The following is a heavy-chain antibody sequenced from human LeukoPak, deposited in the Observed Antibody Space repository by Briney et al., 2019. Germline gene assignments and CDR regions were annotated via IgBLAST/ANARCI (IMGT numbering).Heavy chain of an antibody. CDR1: GGSISSSSYY. CDR2: IYYSGST. CDR3: ARLQRNYYYYMDV. D-gene: IGHD5-24*01. Sequence: SETLSLTCTVSGGSISSSSYYWGWIRQPPGKGLEWIGSIYYSGSTYYNSFLKSRLTISVDTSKNQYSLKLSSVTAADTAVYYCARLQRNYYYYMDVWGKGTTVTVSS. J-gene: IGHJ6*03. V-gene: IGHV4-39*01.